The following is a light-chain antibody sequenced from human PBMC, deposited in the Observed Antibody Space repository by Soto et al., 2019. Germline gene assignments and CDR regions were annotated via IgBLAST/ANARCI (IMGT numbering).Light chain of an antibody. CDR3: QQYGNSPWT. CDR2: YPS. CDR1: QRVSSNY. V-gene: IGKV3D-20*01. J-gene: IGKJ1*01. Sequence: VLAHNTSALSLSAGECASLSCRASQRVSSNYLACFQQKPGQAPRLLSSYPSSRATGIPDRFSGSGSGRDITLTSSRLEPEDFAVYYCQQYGNSPWTFGQGTRVDIK.